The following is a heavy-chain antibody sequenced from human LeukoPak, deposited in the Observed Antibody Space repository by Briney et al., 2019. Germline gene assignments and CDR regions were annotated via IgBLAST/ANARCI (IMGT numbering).Heavy chain of an antibody. J-gene: IGHJ4*02. V-gene: IGHV3-30*02. Sequence: PGGSLRLSCESSGFSFSTSDMHWVRQAPGKGLEWVAFTRYDESQKFYGDSVKGRFSISRDTSKSSLYLQMNSLTPEDTAVYYCATRRTGGTYASFGYWGQGTLVIVSS. CDR1: GFSFSTSD. D-gene: IGHD3-16*01. CDR3: ATRRTGGTYASFGY. CDR2: TRYDESQK.